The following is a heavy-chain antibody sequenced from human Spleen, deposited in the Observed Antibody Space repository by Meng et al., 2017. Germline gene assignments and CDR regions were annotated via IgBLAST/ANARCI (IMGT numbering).Heavy chain of an antibody. J-gene: IGHJ6*02. CDR2: IKQDGSEK. D-gene: IGHD4-17*01. Sequence: GESLKISCAASGFTFSSYWMSWVRQAPGKGLEWVANIKQDGSEKDYVDSVKGRFTISRDNAKNSLYLQMNSLRAEDTAVYYWARLEHGDYADLPYYYYGMDVWGQGTTVTVSS. V-gene: IGHV3-7*01. CDR3: ARLEHGDYADLPYYYYGMDV. CDR1: GFTFSSYW.